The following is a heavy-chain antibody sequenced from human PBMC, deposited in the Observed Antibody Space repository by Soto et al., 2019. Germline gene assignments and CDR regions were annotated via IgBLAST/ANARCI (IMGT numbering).Heavy chain of an antibody. D-gene: IGHD6-19*01. J-gene: IGHJ4*02. CDR2: IYGGGTT. Sequence: EVQLVESGGGLIQPGGSLRLSCAASGFAVSSKYMTWVSQAPGKGLEWVSVIYGGGTTYYADSVKGRLTISSNTSKKTLYIKINTPITSDTVVYVCGQTSGWPGFDFWGQGTLVTVSS. CDR3: GQTSGWPGFDF. CDR1: GFAVSSKY. V-gene: IGHV3-53*01.